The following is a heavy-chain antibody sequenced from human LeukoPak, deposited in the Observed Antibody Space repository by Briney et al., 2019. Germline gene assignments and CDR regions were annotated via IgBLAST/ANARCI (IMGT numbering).Heavy chain of an antibody. CDR1: GCGFITYW. CDR2: IYPGDSDT. J-gene: IGHJ3*02. CDR3: ARAGCSSNSCYPPDAFDI. D-gene: IGHD2-2*01. V-gene: IGHV5-51*01. Sequence: GESLKISCEGSGCGFITYWIGWVRRMPGKGVECMGVIYPGDSDTRYSPSFQGQVTISADKSIRTAYLQWSSLKASDTATYYCARAGCSSNSCYPPDAFDIWGPGTMVTVSS.